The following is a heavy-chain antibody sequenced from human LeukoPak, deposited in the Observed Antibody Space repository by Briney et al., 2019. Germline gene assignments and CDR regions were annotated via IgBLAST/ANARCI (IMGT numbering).Heavy chain of an antibody. CDR1: GFTFSSYA. Sequence: GGSLRLSCAASGFTFSSYAMSWVRQAPGKGLEWVSVIYSGGSTYYADSVKGRFTISRDNSKNTLYLQMNSLRAEDTAVYYCARDFILSYDSSGYYDYWGQGTLVTVSS. CDR3: ARDFILSYDSSGYYDY. J-gene: IGHJ4*02. D-gene: IGHD3-22*01. V-gene: IGHV3-66*01. CDR2: IYSGGST.